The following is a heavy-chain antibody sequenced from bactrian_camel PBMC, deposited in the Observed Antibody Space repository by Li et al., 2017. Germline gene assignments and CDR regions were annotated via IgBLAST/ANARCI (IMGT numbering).Heavy chain of an antibody. J-gene: IGHJ6*01. CDR3: AAGTRVIVSDYCDDITT. Sequence: LVESGGGSVQTGGSLRLSCEYSEFMVRRACMGWFRQVAGKEREGIATIFAGTSIAGAGYAFYADAVKGRFTVSQDNAKNIIYLQMSSLTPDDTAVYYCAAGTRVIVSDYCDDITTWSQGNQVTVS. CDR1: EFMVRRAC. D-gene: IGHD3*01. CDR2: IFAGTSIAGAGYA. V-gene: IGHV3S1*01.